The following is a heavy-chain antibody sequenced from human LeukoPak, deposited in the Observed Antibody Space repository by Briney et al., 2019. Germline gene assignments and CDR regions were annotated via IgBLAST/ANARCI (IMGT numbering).Heavy chain of an antibody. J-gene: IGHJ3*02. CDR2: ISSSGGTI. CDR1: GLPVSTNY. Sequence: GGSLRLSCVVSGLPVSTNYMNWVRQAPGKGLEWVSYISSSGGTIYYADSVKGRFTISRDNAKNSLYLQMNSLRAEDTAVYYCARGSGMGMVLYDAFDIWGQGTMVTVSS. V-gene: IGHV3-11*01. D-gene: IGHD3-10*01. CDR3: ARGSGMGMVLYDAFDI.